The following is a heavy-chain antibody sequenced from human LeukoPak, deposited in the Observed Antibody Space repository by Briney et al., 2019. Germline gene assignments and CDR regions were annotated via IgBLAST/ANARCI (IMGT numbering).Heavy chain of an antibody. D-gene: IGHD3-9*01. Sequence: SETLSLTCAVYGGSFSGYYWSWIRQPPGKGLEWIGEINHSGSTNYNPSLKSRVTISVDTSKNQFSLKLSSVIAADTAVYYCARGGIWTYYDILTGSPRPYYFDYWGQGTLVTVSS. J-gene: IGHJ4*02. CDR2: INHSGST. CDR1: GGSFSGYY. CDR3: ARGGIWTYYDILTGSPRPYYFDY. V-gene: IGHV4-34*01.